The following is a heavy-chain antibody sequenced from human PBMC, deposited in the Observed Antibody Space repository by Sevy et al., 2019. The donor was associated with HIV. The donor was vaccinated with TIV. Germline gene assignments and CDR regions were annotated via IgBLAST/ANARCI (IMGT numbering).Heavy chain of an antibody. V-gene: IGHV3-74*01. CDR3: ARETYYYDSSGYYYSDAFDI. J-gene: IGHJ3*02. CDR2: INSDGSST. CDR1: GFTFSSYW. Sequence: GGSLRLSCAASGFTFSSYWMHWVRQAPGKGLVWVSRINSDGSSTSYADSVKGRFTISRDNAKNTLYLKMNSLGAEDTAVYYCARETYYYDSSGYYYSDAFDIWGQGTMVTVSS. D-gene: IGHD3-22*01.